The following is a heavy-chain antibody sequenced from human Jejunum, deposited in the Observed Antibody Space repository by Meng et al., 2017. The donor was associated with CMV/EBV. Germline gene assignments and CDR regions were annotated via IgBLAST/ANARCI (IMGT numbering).Heavy chain of an antibody. V-gene: IGHV4-30-4*01. Sequence: QVQLHESCPGLVEPSQALPLTCTGSGDSISSDGYYWAWIRQPPGKGLELIGYIHHSGTTYYNPSLKSRLTISVDTSKNKFSLKVSSVSVADTAVYYCARDHTGYGNLYYWGQGTLVTVSS. J-gene: IGHJ4*02. CDR2: IHHSGTT. CDR3: ARDHTGYGNLYY. D-gene: IGHD5-12*01. CDR1: GDSISSDGYY.